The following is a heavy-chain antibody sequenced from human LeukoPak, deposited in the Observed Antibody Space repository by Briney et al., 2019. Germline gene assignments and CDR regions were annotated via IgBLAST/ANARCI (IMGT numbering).Heavy chain of an antibody. V-gene: IGHV3-23*01. CDR3: AKDQGGNSGSFHY. Sequence: GGSLRLSCAASGFTFSNYAMSWVRQAPGKGLEWVSAIEGTGGGTFYADSVKGRFTISRDNSKNTLYLLLNSLRAEDTAVYYCAKDQGGNSGSFHYWGQGTLVTVSS. D-gene: IGHD1-26*01. CDR1: GFTFSNYA. CDR2: IEGTGGGT. J-gene: IGHJ4*02.